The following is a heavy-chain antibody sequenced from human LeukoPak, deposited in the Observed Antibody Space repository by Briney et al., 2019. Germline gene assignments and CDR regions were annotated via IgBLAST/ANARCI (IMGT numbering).Heavy chain of an antibody. Sequence: ASVKVSCKVSGYTLTELSMHWVRQAPGKGLEWMGGFDPEDGETIYAQKFQGRVTMTTDTSTSTAYMELRSLRSDDTAVYYCARDDSKFDYWGQGTLVTVSS. V-gene: IGHV1-24*01. D-gene: IGHD2-15*01. CDR3: ARDDSKFDY. CDR2: FDPEDGET. CDR1: GYTLTELS. J-gene: IGHJ4*02.